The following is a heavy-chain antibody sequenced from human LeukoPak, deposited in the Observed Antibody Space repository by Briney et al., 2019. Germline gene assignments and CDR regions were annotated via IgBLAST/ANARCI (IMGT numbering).Heavy chain of an antibody. CDR1: GYSISSGYY. J-gene: IGHJ4*02. V-gene: IGHV4-38-2*02. CDR3: ARYGGQFDY. Sequence: TSSETLSLTCTVSGYSISSGYYWGWIRQPPGKGLEWIGSIYHSGSTYYNPSLKSRVTISVDTSRNQFSLKLNSVTAADTAVFYCARYGGQFDYWGQGTLVTVSS. D-gene: IGHD4/OR15-4a*01. CDR2: IYHSGST.